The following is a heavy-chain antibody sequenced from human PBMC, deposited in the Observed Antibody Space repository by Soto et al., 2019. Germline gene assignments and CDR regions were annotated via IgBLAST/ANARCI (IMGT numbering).Heavy chain of an antibody. V-gene: IGHV3-21*01. CDR2: ISSSSSYI. J-gene: IGHJ4*02. D-gene: IGHD3-22*01. Sequence: GGSLRLSCAASGFTFSSYSMNWVRQAPGKGLEWVSSISSSSSYIYYADSVKGRFTISRDNAKDSLYLQMNSLRAEDTALYYCARGDDNSGYYYAFDSWGQGTPVTVSS. CDR1: GFTFSSYS. CDR3: ARGDDNSGYYYAFDS.